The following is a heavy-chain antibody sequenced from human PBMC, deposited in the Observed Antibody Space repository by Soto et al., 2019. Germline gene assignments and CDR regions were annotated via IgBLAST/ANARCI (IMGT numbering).Heavy chain of an antibody. CDR2: TYYRSKWYN. J-gene: IGHJ3*02. V-gene: IGHV6-1*01. CDR1: GDSVSSNSAA. D-gene: IGHD2-15*01. Sequence: PSQTLSLTCAISGDSVSSNSAAWNWIRQSPSRGLEWLGRTYYRSKWYNDYAVSVKSRITINPDTSKNQFSLQLNSVTPEDTAVYYCARDWLVGVAAHTNQMPSDIWGQGTMVTVSS. CDR3: ARDWLVGVAAHTNQMPSDI.